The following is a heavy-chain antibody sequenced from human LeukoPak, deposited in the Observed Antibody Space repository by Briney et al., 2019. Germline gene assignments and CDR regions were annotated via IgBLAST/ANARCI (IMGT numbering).Heavy chain of an antibody. CDR1: GGTFSSYA. CDR2: IIPIFGTA. J-gene: IGHJ6*04. D-gene: IGHD3-9*01. Sequence: SVKVSCKASGGTFSSYAISWVRQAPGQGLEWMGGIIPIFGTANYAQKFQGRVTITSDESTSTAYMELSSLRSEDTAVYYCASAAYYDILTGYYPLGDYYYYYGMDVWGKGTTVTVSS. V-gene: IGHV1-69*01. CDR3: ASAAYYDILTGYYPLGDYYYYYGMDV.